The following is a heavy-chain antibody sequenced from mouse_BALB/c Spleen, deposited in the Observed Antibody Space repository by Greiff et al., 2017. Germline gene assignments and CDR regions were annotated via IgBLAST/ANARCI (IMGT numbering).Heavy chain of an antibody. V-gene: IGHV1-7*01. J-gene: IGHJ2*01. Sequence: QVQLQQSGAELAKPGASVKMSCKASGYTFTSYWMHWVKQRPGQGLEWIGYINPSTGYTEYNQKFKDKATLTADKSSSTAYMQLSSLTSEDSAVYYCARCSSPYYFDYWGQGTTLTVSS. CDR2: INPSTGYT. CDR3: ARCSSPYYFDY. D-gene: IGHD1-1*01. CDR1: GYTFTSYW.